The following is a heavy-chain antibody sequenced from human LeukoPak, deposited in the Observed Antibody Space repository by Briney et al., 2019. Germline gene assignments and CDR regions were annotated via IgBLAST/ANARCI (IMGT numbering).Heavy chain of an antibody. CDR2: ISFSGSYI. CDR1: GFTFTTYG. V-gene: IGHV3-21*01. D-gene: IGHD3/OR15-3a*01. J-gene: IGHJ4*02. Sequence: GGSLRLSCAASGFTFTTYGFIWVRQAPGKGLEWVSSISFSGSYIYYADSVKGRFTISRDNAKNSVYLQMNSLRDDDTAVYYCARGTGTGWRFDFWGQGTLVNVSS. CDR3: ARGTGTGWRFDF.